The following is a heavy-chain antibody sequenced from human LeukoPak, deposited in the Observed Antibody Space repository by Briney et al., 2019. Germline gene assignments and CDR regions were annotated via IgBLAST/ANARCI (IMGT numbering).Heavy chain of an antibody. CDR1: GGSISSSSYY. CDR2: IYYSGNT. D-gene: IGHD3-9*01. V-gene: IGHV4-39*07. CDR3: GKTDIYFNPIDY. Sequence: PSETLSLTCTVSGGSISSSSYYWGWIRQPPGKGLEWIGSIYYSGNTYYNPSLKSRVTISVDTSKNQFSLSVTSVTAADTAIHYCGKTDIYFNPIDYWGPGSLVTVSS. J-gene: IGHJ4*02.